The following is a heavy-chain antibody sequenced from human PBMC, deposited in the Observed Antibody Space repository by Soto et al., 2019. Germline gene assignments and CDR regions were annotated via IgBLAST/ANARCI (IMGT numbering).Heavy chain of an antibody. J-gene: IGHJ5*02. D-gene: IGHD3-10*01. CDR1: GFTFSNYG. CDR2: IWSDGSNK. CDR3: ARDRGLLWFGELSPDWFDP. Sequence: QVQLVESGGGVVQPGRSLRLSCAASGFTFSNYGMHWVRQAPGKGLEWVAVIWSDGSNKYYADSVKGRFTISRDNSKNTLDLQMNSLRAEDTAVYYCARDRGLLWFGELSPDWFDPWGQGTLVTVSS. V-gene: IGHV3-33*01.